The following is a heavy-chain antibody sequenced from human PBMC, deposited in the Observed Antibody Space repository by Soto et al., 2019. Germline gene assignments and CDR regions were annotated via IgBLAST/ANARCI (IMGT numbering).Heavy chain of an antibody. CDR3: ARHRGSGSYYRSRFDP. D-gene: IGHD3-10*01. CDR1: GGSISSSSYY. Sequence: NPSETLSLTCTVSGGSISSSSYYWGWIRQPPGKGLEWIGSIYYSGSTYYSPSLKSRVTISVDTSKNQFSLKLSSVTAADTAVYYCARHRGSGSYYRSRFDPWGQGTLVTVSS. V-gene: IGHV4-39*01. CDR2: IYYSGST. J-gene: IGHJ5*02.